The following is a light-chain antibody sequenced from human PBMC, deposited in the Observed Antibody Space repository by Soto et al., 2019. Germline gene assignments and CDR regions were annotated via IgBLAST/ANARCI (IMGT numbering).Light chain of an antibody. CDR1: SSNIGSNY. Sequence: QSVLTQSPSASGTPGQRVTISCSGSSSNIGSNYVYWYQQLPGTAPNLLIYRNNQRPSGVPDRFSGSKSGTSASLAISGLRSEDEADYYCAAWDDSLSGRGVFGTGTKVTVL. J-gene: IGLJ1*01. CDR2: RNN. CDR3: AAWDDSLSGRGV. V-gene: IGLV1-47*01.